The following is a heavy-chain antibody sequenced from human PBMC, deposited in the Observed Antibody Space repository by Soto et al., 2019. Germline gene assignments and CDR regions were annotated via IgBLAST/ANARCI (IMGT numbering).Heavy chain of an antibody. V-gene: IGHV3-9*01. CDR3: AAHYGGSAPYDY. Sequence: GGSLRLSCAASGFTFDDYAMHWVRQAPGKGLEWVSGISWNSGSIGYADSVKGRFTISRDNAKNSLYLQMNSLRAEDTALYYCAAHYGGSAPYDYWGQGTLVTVSS. CDR2: ISWNSGSI. D-gene: IGHD3-10*01. J-gene: IGHJ4*02. CDR1: GFTFDDYA.